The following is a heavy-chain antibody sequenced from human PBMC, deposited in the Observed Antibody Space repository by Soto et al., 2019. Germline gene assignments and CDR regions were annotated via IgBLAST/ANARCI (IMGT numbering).Heavy chain of an antibody. J-gene: IGHJ4*02. CDR1: GYTFTGDY. CDR2: INPNSGGT. V-gene: IGHV1-2*02. D-gene: IGHD6-25*01. Sequence: QGQLVQSGAEVKKPGASVKVSCKASGYTFTGDYIHWVRQAPGQGLEWMGWINPNSGGTKYPQKFQGRVTMTRDTSISTVYMTLTGLKSGVTAVYLGARDLAKGGCSAGFEFWGQGTLVTVSS. CDR3: ARDLAKGGCSAGFEF.